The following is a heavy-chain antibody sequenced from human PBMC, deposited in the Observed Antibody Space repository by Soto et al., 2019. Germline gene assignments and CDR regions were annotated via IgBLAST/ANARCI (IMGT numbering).Heavy chain of an antibody. Sequence: GGSLRLSCAASGFTFSSYAMYWVRQAPGKGLEWVAVISYDGSNRYYADSVKGRFTISRDNSKNTLYLQMNSLRAEDTAVYYCATESYWGQGTLVTVSS. V-gene: IGHV3-30-3*01. CDR2: ISYDGSNR. CDR3: ATESY. CDR1: GFTFSSYA. J-gene: IGHJ4*02.